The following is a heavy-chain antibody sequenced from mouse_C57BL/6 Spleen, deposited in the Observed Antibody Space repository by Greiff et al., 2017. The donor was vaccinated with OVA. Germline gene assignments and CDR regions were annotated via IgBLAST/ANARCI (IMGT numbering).Heavy chain of an antibody. V-gene: IGHV1-53*01. CDR1: GYTFTSYW. CDR2: INPSNGGT. Sequence: VQLQQPGTELVKPGASVTLSCKASGYTFTSYWMHWVKQRPGQGLEWIGNINPSNGGTNYNEKFKSKATLTVDKSSSTAYMQLSSLTSEDSAVYYCARERGTAQATYYFDYWGQGTTLTVSS. J-gene: IGHJ2*01. CDR3: ARERGTAQATYYFDY. D-gene: IGHD3-2*02.